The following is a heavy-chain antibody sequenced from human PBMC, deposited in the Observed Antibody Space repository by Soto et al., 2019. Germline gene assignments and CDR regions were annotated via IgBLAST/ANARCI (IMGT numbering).Heavy chain of an antibody. D-gene: IGHD5-12*01. CDR2: ISGSGGST. V-gene: IGHV3-23*01. CDR1: GFTFSSYA. Sequence: EVQLLESGGGLVQPGGSLRLSCAASGFTFSSYAMSWVRPAPGKGLEWVSAISGSGGSTYYADSVKGRFTISRDNSKNAPYLQMNTLRAEDTAVYYCAKDPGDGYNNYWGQGTLVTVSS. CDR3: AKDPGDGYNNY. J-gene: IGHJ4*02.